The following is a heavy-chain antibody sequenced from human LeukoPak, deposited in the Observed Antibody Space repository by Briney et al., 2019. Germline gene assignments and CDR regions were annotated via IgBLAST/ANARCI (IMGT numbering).Heavy chain of an antibody. V-gene: IGHV4-31*03. D-gene: IGHD5-12*01. Sequence: SQTLSLTCTVSGGSISSGGYYWSWIRQHPGKGLEWIGYIYYSGSTYYNPSLKSRVTISVDTSKNQFSLKLSSVTAADTAVYYCARSTRLLDIVGSPLRRGRDYFDYWGQGTLVTVSS. CDR1: GGSISSGGYY. CDR2: IYYSGST. J-gene: IGHJ4*02. CDR3: ARSTRLLDIVGSPLRRGRDYFDY.